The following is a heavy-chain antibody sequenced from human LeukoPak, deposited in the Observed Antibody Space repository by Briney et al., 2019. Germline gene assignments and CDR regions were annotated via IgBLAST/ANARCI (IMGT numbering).Heavy chain of an antibody. CDR1: GGSISSSTYN. D-gene: IGHD3-22*01. Sequence: SETLSLTCTVSGGSISSSTYNWGWIRQPPGKGLEWIGSIKDSGSTYYNPSLKSRVTISVDTSKNQFSLKLSSVTAADTAVYYCASDYYDSSGYYWDDAFDIWGQGTMVTVSS. J-gene: IGHJ3*02. CDR3: ASDYYDSSGYYWDDAFDI. CDR2: IKDSGST. V-gene: IGHV4-39*07.